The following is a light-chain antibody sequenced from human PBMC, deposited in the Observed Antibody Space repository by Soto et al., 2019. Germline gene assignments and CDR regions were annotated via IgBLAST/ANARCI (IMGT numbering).Light chain of an antibody. Sequence: DIVLTPSPDTLSLSPGESATLSCRARRSLSRYFAWHQQKPGQAPRLLIYAASHRAAGIPGMFSGSGSTSDFPLTISSLEHEDFAVYYCQRRTYPITFGQGTRLEIK. J-gene: IGKJ5*01. CDR2: AAS. CDR1: RSLSRY. CDR3: QRRTYPIT. V-gene: IGKV3-11*01.